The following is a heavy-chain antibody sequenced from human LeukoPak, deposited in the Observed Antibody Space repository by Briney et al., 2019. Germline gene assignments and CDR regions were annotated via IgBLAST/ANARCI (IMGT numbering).Heavy chain of an antibody. J-gene: IGHJ3*02. CDR2: IYCSGST. V-gene: IGHV4-30-4*01. CDR3: ARRFTMARGTRRDGFDI. D-gene: IGHD3-10*01. Sequence: SETLSLTCTVSGGSISINDYYWSWIRQTPGKGLEWIGYIYCSGSTYYNPSLKSRVTISVDTSKSQFSLKLTSVTAADTAVYYCARRFTMARGTRRDGFDIWGQGTMVTVSS. CDR1: GGSISINDYY.